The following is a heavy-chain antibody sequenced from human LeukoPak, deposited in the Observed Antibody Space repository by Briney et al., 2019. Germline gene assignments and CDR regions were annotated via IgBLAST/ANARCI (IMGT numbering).Heavy chain of an antibody. Sequence: PSETLSLTCAVYGGSSSGYYWSWIRQPPGKGLEWIGEINHSGSTNYNPSLKSRVTISVDTSKNQFSLKLSSVTAADTAVYYCARYRSDYYGSGSYWFDPWGQGTLVTVSS. V-gene: IGHV4-34*01. CDR1: GGSSSGYY. D-gene: IGHD3-10*01. CDR2: INHSGST. J-gene: IGHJ5*02. CDR3: ARYRSDYYGSGSYWFDP.